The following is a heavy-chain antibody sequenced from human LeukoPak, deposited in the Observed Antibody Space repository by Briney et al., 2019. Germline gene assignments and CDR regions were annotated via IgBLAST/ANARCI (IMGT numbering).Heavy chain of an antibody. CDR1: GYTFTGYY. J-gene: IGHJ5*02. CDR3: ARGIVVVPAAQRSGHGRSWFDP. CDR2: INPNSGGT. Sequence: ASVKVSCKASGYTFTGYYMHWVRQAPGQGLEWMGRINPNSGGTNYAQKFQGRVTMTRDTSISTAYMELSRLRSGDTAVYYCARGIVVVPAAQRSGHGRSWFDPWGQGTLVTVSS. D-gene: IGHD2-2*01. V-gene: IGHV1-2*06.